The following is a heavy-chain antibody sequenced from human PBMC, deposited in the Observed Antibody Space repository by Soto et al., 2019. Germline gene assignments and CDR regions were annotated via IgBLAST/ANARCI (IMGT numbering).Heavy chain of an antibody. J-gene: IGHJ4*02. CDR1: GGSIRSSNW. CDR3: ARVTISSRSSVGH. V-gene: IGHV4-4*02. D-gene: IGHD6-6*01. CDR2: IYHSGST. Sequence: QVQLQESGPGLVKPSGTLSLTCVVSGGSIRSSNWWTWIRQPPGKGLEWIGEIYHSGSTNYNPSLKSRVTISVDKSKNQFSLKVTSVTAADTAVYYCARVTISSRSSVGHWGQGTLVTVSS.